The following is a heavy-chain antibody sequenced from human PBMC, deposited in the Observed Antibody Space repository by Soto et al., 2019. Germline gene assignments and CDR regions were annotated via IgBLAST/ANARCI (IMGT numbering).Heavy chain of an antibody. CDR2: ISGSGGST. V-gene: IGHV3-23*01. J-gene: IGHJ4*02. D-gene: IGHD2-15*01. CDR3: AKVSVVVVAATRGYFDY. CDR1: VFTFISYA. Sequence: GWSLRLSCASSVFTFISYAMSWVRQAPGKGLEWVSAISGSGGSTYYADSVKGRFTISRDNSKNTLYLQMNSLRAEDTAVYYCAKVSVVVVAATRGYFDYWGQGTLVTVS.